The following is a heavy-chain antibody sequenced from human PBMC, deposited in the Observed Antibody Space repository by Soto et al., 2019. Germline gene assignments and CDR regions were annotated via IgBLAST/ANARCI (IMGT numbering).Heavy chain of an antibody. V-gene: IGHV1-69*04. J-gene: IGHJ5*02. D-gene: IGHD4-4*01. CDR2: IIPILGIA. Sequence: ASVKVSCKASGGTFSSYTISWVRQAPGQGLEWMGRIIPILGIANYAQKFQGRVTITADKSTSTAYMELSSLRSEDTAVYYCARDRMTTFYWFDPWGQGTLVTVSS. CDR1: GGTFSSYT. CDR3: ARDRMTTFYWFDP.